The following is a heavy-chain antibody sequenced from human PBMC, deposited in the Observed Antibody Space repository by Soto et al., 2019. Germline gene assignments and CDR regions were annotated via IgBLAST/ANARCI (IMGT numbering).Heavy chain of an antibody. CDR1: GFTFSSYS. Sequence: SGGSLRLSXAASGFTFSSYSMNWVRQAPGKGLEWVSSISSSSSYIYYADSVKGRFTISRDNAKNSLYLQMNSLRAEDTAVYYCARAGPGAFDIWGQGTMVTVSS. J-gene: IGHJ3*02. V-gene: IGHV3-21*01. CDR3: ARAGPGAFDI. CDR2: ISSSSSYI.